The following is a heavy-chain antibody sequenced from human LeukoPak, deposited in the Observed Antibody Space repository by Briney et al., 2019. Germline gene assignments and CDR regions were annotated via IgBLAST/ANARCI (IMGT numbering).Heavy chain of an antibody. Sequence: SETLSLTCTVSGGPISTYYWNWIRQPPGKGLEWIGYIYHSGSTNDNPSLQSRVTISVDTSKNQFSLNLNSVTAADTAVYYCARGGAARLHFQNWGQGTLVTVSS. CDR1: GGPISTYY. V-gene: IGHV4-59*01. CDR2: IYHSGST. CDR3: ARGGAARLHFQN. D-gene: IGHD6-6*01. J-gene: IGHJ1*01.